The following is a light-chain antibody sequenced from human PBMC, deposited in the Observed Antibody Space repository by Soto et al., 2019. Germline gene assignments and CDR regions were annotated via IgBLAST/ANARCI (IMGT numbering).Light chain of an antibody. J-gene: IGKJ5*01. CDR3: QQYNEWPIT. V-gene: IGKV3-15*01. CDR2: GAS. CDR1: QAISSN. Sequence: ELIMTQSPGTLSVSPGERATLSCRASQAISSNLAWYQQKPGQAPRLLIHGASTRATGIPARFSGSGSGTEFTLTISSLQSEDFAVYYCQQYNEWPITFGHGTRLEIK.